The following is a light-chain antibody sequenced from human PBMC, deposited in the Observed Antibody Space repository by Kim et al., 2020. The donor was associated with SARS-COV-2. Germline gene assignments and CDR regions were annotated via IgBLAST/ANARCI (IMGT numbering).Light chain of an antibody. J-gene: IGLJ2*01. Sequence: SYELTQPPSVSVSPGQTASITCSGDKLGDKYACWYQQKPGQSPVLVIYQDSKRPSGIPERSSGSNSGNTATLTISGTQAMDEADYYCQAWDSSTGVFGGGTKLTVL. CDR3: QAWDSSTGV. V-gene: IGLV3-1*01. CDR1: KLGDKY. CDR2: QDS.